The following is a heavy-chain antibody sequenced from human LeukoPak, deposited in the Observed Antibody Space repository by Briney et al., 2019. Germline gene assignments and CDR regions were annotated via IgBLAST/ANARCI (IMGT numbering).Heavy chain of an antibody. Sequence: ASVKVSFKASGYTFTSYDINWVRQAPGQGPEWMGWMNPNSGNTGYAQKFQGRVTMTRNTSISTAYMELSSLRSEDTAVYYCARVDRNYYYYYGMDVWGQGTTVTVSS. D-gene: IGHD3-9*01. V-gene: IGHV1-8*01. CDR2: MNPNSGNT. CDR3: ARVDRNYYYYYGMDV. J-gene: IGHJ6*02. CDR1: GYTFTSYD.